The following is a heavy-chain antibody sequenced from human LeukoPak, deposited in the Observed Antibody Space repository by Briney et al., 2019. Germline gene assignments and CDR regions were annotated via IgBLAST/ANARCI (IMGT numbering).Heavy chain of an antibody. CDR2: INHSGST. CDR3: ARGWGSGGSYGMDV. J-gene: IGHJ6*02. D-gene: IGHD2-15*01. Sequence: SETLSLTCAAYGGSFSGYYWSWIRQPPGRGLEWIGEINHSGSTNYNPSLKSRVTISVDTSKNQFSLKLSSVTAADTAVYYCARGWGSGGSYGMDVWGQGTTVTVSS. V-gene: IGHV4-34*01. CDR1: GGSFSGYY.